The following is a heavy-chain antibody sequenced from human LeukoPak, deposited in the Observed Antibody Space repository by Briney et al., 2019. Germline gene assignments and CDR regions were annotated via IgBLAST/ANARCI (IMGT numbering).Heavy chain of an antibody. Sequence: PSETLSLTCAVSGGSISSGGYSWSWIRQPPGKGLEWIGYIYHSGSTYYNPSLKGRVTISVDRSKNQFSLKLSSVTAADTAVYYCARADQYYFDYWGQGTLVTVSS. V-gene: IGHV4-30-2*01. J-gene: IGHJ4*02. CDR1: GGSISSGGYS. CDR2: IYHSGST. CDR3: ARADQYYFDY.